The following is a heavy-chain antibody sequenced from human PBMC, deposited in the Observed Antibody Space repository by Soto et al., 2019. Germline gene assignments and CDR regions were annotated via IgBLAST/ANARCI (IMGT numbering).Heavy chain of an antibody. CDR1: GGSFSGYY. J-gene: IGHJ6*02. D-gene: IGHD3-10*01. CDR3: ARGRRITMVRGVINPRYYGMDV. CDR2: INHSGST. V-gene: IGHV4-34*01. Sequence: LSLTCAVYGGSFSGYYWSWIRQPPGKGLEWIGEINHSGSTNYNPSLKSRVTISVDTSKNQFSLKLSSVTAADTAVYYCARGRRITMVRGVINPRYYGMDVWGQGTTVTVSS.